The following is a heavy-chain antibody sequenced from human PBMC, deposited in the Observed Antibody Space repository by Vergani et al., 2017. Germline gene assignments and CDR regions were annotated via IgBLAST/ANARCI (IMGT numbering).Heavy chain of an antibody. Sequence: QVQLVESGGGVVQPGRSLRLSCAASGFTFSSYGMHWVRQAPGKGLEWVAVIWFDGSNKYYADSVRGRFTISRDNSKNTLYLQMNSLRAEDTAVYYCAKDGRYCTNGVCYPTDGDVWGQGTTVTVSS. D-gene: IGHD2-8*01. CDR2: IWFDGSNK. J-gene: IGHJ6*02. CDR3: AKDGRYCTNGVCYPTDGDV. CDR1: GFTFSSYG. V-gene: IGHV3-33*06.